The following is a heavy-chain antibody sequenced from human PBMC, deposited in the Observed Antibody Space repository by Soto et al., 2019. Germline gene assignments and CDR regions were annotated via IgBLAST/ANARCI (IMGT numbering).Heavy chain of an antibody. D-gene: IGHD3-16*01. Sequence: PSVPLSHRWTVAGAYSGGLCWSWIRKNAGKGLEWIGRIYATGTTDYNPSLKSRVMMSVDTSKKQFSLKLRSVTAADTAVYYCVRDGTQTLRALFAPWVQRMSVTVSP. CDR1: GAYSGGLC. V-gene: IGHV4-4*07. J-gene: IGHJ5*02. CDR3: VRDGTQTLRALFAP. CDR2: IYATGTT.